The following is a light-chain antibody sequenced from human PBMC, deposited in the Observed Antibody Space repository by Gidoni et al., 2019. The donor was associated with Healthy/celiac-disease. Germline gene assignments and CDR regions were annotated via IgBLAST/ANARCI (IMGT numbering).Light chain of an antibody. Sequence: ESVLTQSPATLSLSPGERATLSCRASQSVSSYLAWYQQNPGQAPRLLIYDASNRATGIPARFSGSGSGTDFTLTISSLEPEDFAVYYCQQRSNWPPTWTFGQGTKVDIK. CDR3: QQRSNWPPTWT. V-gene: IGKV3-11*01. CDR2: DAS. J-gene: IGKJ1*01. CDR1: QSVSSY.